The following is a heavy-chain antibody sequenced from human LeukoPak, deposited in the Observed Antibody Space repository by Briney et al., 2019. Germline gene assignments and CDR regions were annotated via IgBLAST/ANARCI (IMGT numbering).Heavy chain of an antibody. J-gene: IGHJ6*03. CDR3: ARLERDNYYYYMDV. Sequence: SETLSLTCTVSGCSISSYYWSWVRQPPRKGLEWLRYIYYSGSTNYNPSLKSRVTISVDTSKNQFSLKLSSVTAADTAVYYCARLERDNYYYYMDVWGKGTTVTVSS. CDR2: IYYSGST. V-gene: IGHV4-59*08. CDR1: GCSISSYY. D-gene: IGHD1-1*01.